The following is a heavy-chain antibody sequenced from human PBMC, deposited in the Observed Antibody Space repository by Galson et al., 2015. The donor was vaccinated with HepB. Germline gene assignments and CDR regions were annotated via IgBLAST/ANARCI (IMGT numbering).Heavy chain of an antibody. CDR2: ISYDGSNK. CDR1: GFTFSSYA. J-gene: IGHJ4*02. CDR3: ARDGHEGHYFDY. Sequence: SLRLSCAASGFTFSSYAMHWARQAPGKGLEWVAVISYDGSNKYYADSVKGRFTISRDNSKNTLYLQMNSLRAEDTAVYYCARDGHEGHYFDYWGQGTLVTVSS. V-gene: IGHV3-30-3*01.